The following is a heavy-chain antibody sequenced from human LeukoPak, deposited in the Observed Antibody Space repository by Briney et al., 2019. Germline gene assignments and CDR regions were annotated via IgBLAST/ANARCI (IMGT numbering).Heavy chain of an antibody. J-gene: IGHJ6*03. CDR3: AKVPYYYYYMDV. CDR2: IWYDGSNK. CDR1: GFTFSSYG. V-gene: IGHV3-33*06. Sequence: PGRSLRLSCAASGFTFSSYGMYWVRQAPGKGLEWVAVIWYDGSNKYYADSVKGRFTISRDNSKNTLYLQMNSLRAEDTAVYYCAKVPYYYYYMDVWGKGTTVTVSS.